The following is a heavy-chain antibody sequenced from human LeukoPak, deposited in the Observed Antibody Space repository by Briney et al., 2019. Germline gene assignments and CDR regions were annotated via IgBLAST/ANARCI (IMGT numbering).Heavy chain of an antibody. CDR1: GYTFTSYA. D-gene: IGHD6-13*01. J-gene: IGHJ6*04. CDR2: INAGNGNI. V-gene: IGHV1-3*01. Sequence: ASVKVSCKASGYTFTSYAMHWVRQAPGQGLEWMGWINAGNGNIKYSQKFQGRVTITRDTSASTAYMELSSLRSEDTAVYCCARSIGQLVLGYYYYGMDVWGKGTAVTVSS. CDR3: ARSIGQLVLGYYYYGMDV.